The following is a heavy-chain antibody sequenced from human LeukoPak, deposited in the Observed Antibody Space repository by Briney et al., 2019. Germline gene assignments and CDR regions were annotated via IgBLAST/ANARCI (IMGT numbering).Heavy chain of an antibody. V-gene: IGHV3-66*01. CDR3: ARDRRQLDYYYGMDV. CDR1: GFIFGGYT. Sequence: GGSLRLSCAGSGFIFGGYTMSWVRQAPGKGLEWVSMIYPNGNTFYTDSVKGRFTISRDNAKNSLYLQMNSLRAEDTAVYYCARDRRQLDYYYGMDVWGQGTTVTVSS. D-gene: IGHD5-18*01. CDR2: IYPNGNT. J-gene: IGHJ6*02.